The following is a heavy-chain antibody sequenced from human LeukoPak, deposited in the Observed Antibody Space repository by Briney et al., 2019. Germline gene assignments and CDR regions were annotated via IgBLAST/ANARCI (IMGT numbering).Heavy chain of an antibody. D-gene: IGHD6-13*01. V-gene: IGHV3-33*08. J-gene: IGHJ4*02. CDR3: ASAAGPFDN. Sequence: PGGSLRLSCAASGFIFSNFAMSWVRQAPGKGPEWVAVIWFDGSNKYYADSVKGRFTISRDNSKNTLYLEMNSPRAEDTAVYYCASAAGPFDNWGQGTLVTVSS. CDR1: GFIFSNFA. CDR2: IWFDGSNK.